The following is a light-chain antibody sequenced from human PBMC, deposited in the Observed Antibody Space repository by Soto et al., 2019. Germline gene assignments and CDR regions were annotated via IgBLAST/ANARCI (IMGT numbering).Light chain of an antibody. J-gene: IGKJ1*01. Sequence: AIRMTQSPSSLSASTGDRVTITCRASQGISSYLAWYQQKPGKAPKLLIYAASTLQSGVPSRFSGSGSGTDFTLTNSCLQSEDFATYYCQQYYSYLGTFGQGTKVEIK. CDR2: AAS. V-gene: IGKV1-8*01. CDR1: QGISSY. CDR3: QQYYSYLGT.